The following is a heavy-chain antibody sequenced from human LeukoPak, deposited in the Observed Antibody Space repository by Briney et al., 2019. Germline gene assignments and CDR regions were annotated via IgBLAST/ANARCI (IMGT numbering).Heavy chain of an antibody. V-gene: IGHV4-4*02. J-gene: IGHJ4*02. CDR1: GGFITSGIHW. D-gene: IGHD4-17*01. Sequence: SGTLSLTCTVSGGFITSGIHWWSWARQTPGKGLEWIGEIYQSGTTNYKPSLKSRVTMSLDKSRSLFSLQLSSVTAADTAVYYCATYFYGDYALHYFDYWGQGALVTVSS. CDR2: IYQSGTT. CDR3: ATYFYGDYALHYFDY.